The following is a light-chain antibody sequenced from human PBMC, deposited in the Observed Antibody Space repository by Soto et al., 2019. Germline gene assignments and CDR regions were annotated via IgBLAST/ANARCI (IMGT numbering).Light chain of an antibody. J-gene: IGLJ2*01. V-gene: IGLV2-14*01. CDR1: SSDIGAYNY. CDR3: ASYTGTSTDVL. CDR2: EVS. Sequence: QSALTQPASVSGSPGQSITISCAGTSSDIGAYNYVSWYQQHPGRAPKLMLYEVSHRPSGVSNRFSGSKSANTASLTISGLQPEDEADYYCASYTGTSTDVLFGGGTKLIVL.